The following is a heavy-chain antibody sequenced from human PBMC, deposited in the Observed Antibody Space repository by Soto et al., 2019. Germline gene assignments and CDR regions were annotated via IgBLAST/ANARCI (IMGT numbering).Heavy chain of an antibody. D-gene: IGHD1-7*01. J-gene: IGHJ3*02. V-gene: IGHV3-73*01. CDR3: TRLNFAGVELELLDAFDI. Sequence: GGSLRLSCAASGFTFSGSAMHWVRQASGKGLEWVGRIRSKANSYATAYAASVKGRFTISRDDSKNTVYLQMNSLKTEDTAVYYCTRLNFAGVELELLDAFDIWGQGTMVTVSS. CDR2: IRSKANSYAT. CDR1: GFTFSGSA.